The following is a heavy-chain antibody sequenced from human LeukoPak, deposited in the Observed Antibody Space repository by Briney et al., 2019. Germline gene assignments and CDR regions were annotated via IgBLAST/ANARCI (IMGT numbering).Heavy chain of an antibody. D-gene: IGHD5-12*01. V-gene: IGHV3-7*01. J-gene: IGHJ5*02. CDR3: ARAVATGYNWFDP. CDR1: GFTFSSYW. Sequence: PGGSLRLSCAASGFTFSSYWMSWVRQAPGKGLEWVANIKQDGSEKYYVDSVKGRFTISRDNAKNSLYLQMNSLRAEDTAVYYCARAVATGYNWFDPWGQGTLVTVSS. CDR2: IKQDGSEK.